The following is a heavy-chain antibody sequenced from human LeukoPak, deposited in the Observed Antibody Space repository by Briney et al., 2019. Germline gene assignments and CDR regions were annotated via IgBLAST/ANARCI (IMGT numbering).Heavy chain of an antibody. CDR1: GFTFSSYA. CDR3: AKVKSDSSSWSSIDY. D-gene: IGHD6-13*01. CDR2: ISGSGGST. J-gene: IGHJ4*02. Sequence: PGGSLRLSCAASGFTFSSYAMSWVRQAPGKGLEWVSAISGSGGSTYYADSVKGRFTISRDNSENTLYLQMNSLRAEDTAVYYCAKVKSDSSSWSSIDYWGQGTLVTVSS. V-gene: IGHV3-23*01.